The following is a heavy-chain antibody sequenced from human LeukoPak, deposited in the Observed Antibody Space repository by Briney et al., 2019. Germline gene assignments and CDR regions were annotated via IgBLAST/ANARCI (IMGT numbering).Heavy chain of an antibody. Sequence: GPSLRLPRAASRFTFGSYDVTWVRQAPGKGLEWVSYISSSGTTIYYADSVKGRFTISRDNANNSLYLQMNSLTAEDTALYYCARLGVGATRDAFDIWGQGTMVTVSS. CDR3: ARLGVGATRDAFDI. V-gene: IGHV3-48*03. J-gene: IGHJ3*02. CDR1: RFTFGSYD. CDR2: ISSSGTTI. D-gene: IGHD1-26*01.